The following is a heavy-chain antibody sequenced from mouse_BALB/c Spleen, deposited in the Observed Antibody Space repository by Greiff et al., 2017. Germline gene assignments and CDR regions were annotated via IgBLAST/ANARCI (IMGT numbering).Heavy chain of an antibody. CDR1: GYTFTEYE. D-gene: IGHD1-1*01. Sequence: QVQLKESGAELVRPGASVTLSCKASGYTFTEYEMHWVKQTPVHGLEWIGAIDPETGGTAYNQKFKGKATLTADKSSSTAYMELRSLTSEDSAVYYCTRDYGSSYDFDYWGQGTTLTVSS. J-gene: IGHJ2*01. CDR2: IDPETGGT. V-gene: IGHV1-15*01. CDR3: TRDYGSSYDFDY.